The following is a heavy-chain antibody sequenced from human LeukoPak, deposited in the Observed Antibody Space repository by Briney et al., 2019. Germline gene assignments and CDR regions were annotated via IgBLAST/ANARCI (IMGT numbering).Heavy chain of an antibody. J-gene: IGHJ5*02. V-gene: IGHV4-59*01. Sequence: SGTLSLTCTVSGDSLNTYYWTWIRKTPGKELEWIGFVASSGSSNYNPSLTSRVSISIDTSKNQFSLALTSVTPADTAVYYCARVVRGVVTSNWFDLWDQGTLVSVSS. CDR2: VASSGSS. CDR3: ARVVRGVVTSNWFDL. D-gene: IGHD2-21*02. CDR1: GDSLNTYY.